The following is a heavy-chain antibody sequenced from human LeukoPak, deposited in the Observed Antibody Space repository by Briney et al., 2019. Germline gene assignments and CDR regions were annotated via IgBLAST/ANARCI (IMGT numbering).Heavy chain of an antibody. Sequence: ASVKVSCKASGYTLTAHYMHWVRQAPGQGLGWMGRINPNSGDTNYAQKFQGRVTMTRDTSISTAYMDLSRLTSDDTAVYYCARPYGSGSFDNWFDPWGQGTLVIVSS. D-gene: IGHD3-10*01. CDR1: GYTLTAHY. V-gene: IGHV1-2*06. CDR3: ARPYGSGSFDNWFDP. CDR2: INPNSGDT. J-gene: IGHJ5*02.